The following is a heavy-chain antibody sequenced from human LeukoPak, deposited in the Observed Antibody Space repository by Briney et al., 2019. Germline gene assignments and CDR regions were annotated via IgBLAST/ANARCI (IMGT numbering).Heavy chain of an antibody. D-gene: IGHD3-10*01. CDR3: ARTQILGYGSGSPSPRRYYGMDV. CDR2: IYYSGST. V-gene: IGHV4-30-4*01. J-gene: IGHJ6*02. Sequence: PSETLSLTCTVSGGSISSGDYYWSWIHQPPGKGLEWIGYIYYSGSTYYNPSLKSRVTISVDTSKNQFSLKLSSVTAADTAVYYCARTQILGYGSGSPSPRRYYGMDVWGQGTTVTVSS. CDR1: GGSISSGDYY.